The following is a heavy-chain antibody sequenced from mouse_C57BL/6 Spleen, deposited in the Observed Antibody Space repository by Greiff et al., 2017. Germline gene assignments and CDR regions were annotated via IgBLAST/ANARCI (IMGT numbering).Heavy chain of an antibody. CDR3: ARPYGNYDYFDY. Sequence: EVKLMESGGDLVKPGGSLKLSCAASGFTFSSYGMSWVRPTPDKRLEWVATISSGGSYTYYPASVKGRFTISRANAKNTLYLQMTSLKSEDTAMYYCARPYGNYDYFDYWGQGTTLTVSS. J-gene: IGHJ2*01. V-gene: IGHV5-6*01. D-gene: IGHD2-1*01. CDR2: ISSGGSYT. CDR1: GFTFSSYG.